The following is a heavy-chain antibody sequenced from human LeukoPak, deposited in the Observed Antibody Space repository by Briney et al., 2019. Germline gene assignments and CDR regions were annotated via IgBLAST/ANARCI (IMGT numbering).Heavy chain of an antibody. D-gene: IGHD1-26*01. V-gene: IGHV1-2*02. CDR1: GYTFTGYY. Sequence: ASVKVSCKASGYTFTGYYMHWVRQAPGQGLEWMGWINPNSGGTNYAQKFQGRVTMTRGTSISTAYMELSRLRSDDTAVYCCARASIVGATDDYWGQGTLVTVSS. CDR3: ARASIVGATDDY. CDR2: INPNSGGT. J-gene: IGHJ4*02.